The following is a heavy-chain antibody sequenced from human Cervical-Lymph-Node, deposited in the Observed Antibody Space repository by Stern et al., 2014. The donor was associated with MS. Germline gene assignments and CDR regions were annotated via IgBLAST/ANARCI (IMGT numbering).Heavy chain of an antibody. CDR2: ISHDGTNK. Sequence: VQLVESGGCLVQPGKSLRLSCEASGFTFSRFAMHWVRQAPGQGLQWLAVISHDGTNKYSAASVKGRFTISRDKSNNAVYLQISSLRLDDTAVYFCARDPSRFGDNGYLDFWGQGTLVTVSS. D-gene: IGHD3-10*01. J-gene: IGHJ4*02. CDR3: ARDPSRFGDNGYLDF. V-gene: IGHV3-30-3*01. CDR1: GFTFSRFA.